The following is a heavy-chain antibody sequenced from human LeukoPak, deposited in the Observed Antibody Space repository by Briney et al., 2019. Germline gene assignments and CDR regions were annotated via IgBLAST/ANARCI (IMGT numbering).Heavy chain of an antibody. CDR3: AKDQVGFIVVVPAATVDY. D-gene: IGHD2-2*01. Sequence: GGSLRLSCAASGFTFSSYAMSWVRQAPGKGLEWVSTITGSGVSTYYADPVKGRFTISRDNSKNTLYLQMNSLRAGDTAVYYCAKDQVGFIVVVPAATVDYWGQGTLVTVSS. J-gene: IGHJ4*02. CDR1: GFTFSSYA. CDR2: ITGSGVST. V-gene: IGHV3-23*01.